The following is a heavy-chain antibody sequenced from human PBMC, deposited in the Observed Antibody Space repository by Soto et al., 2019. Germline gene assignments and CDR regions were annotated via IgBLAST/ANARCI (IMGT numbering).Heavy chain of an antibody. CDR3: ARGFVTSTKRYYYYYYMDV. CDR2: INHSGST. J-gene: IGHJ6*03. V-gene: IGHV4-34*01. D-gene: IGHD4-4*01. Sequence: SETLSLTCAVYGGSFSGYYWSWIRQPPGKGLEWIGEINHSGSTNYNPSLKSRVTISVDTSKNQFSLKLSSVTAADTAVYYCARGFVTSTKRYYYYYYMDVWGKGTTVTVSS. CDR1: GGSFSGYY.